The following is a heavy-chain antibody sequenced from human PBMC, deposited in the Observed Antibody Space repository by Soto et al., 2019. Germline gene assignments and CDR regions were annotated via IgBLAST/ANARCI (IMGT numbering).Heavy chain of an antibody. CDR1: GYTFTSYD. D-gene: IGHD3-3*01. CDR3: ARSLRFLEWLCVTDYYGMVF. Sequence: QVQLVQSGAEVKKPGASVKVSCKASGYTFTSYDINWVRQATGQGLEWMGWMNPNSGNTGYAQKFQGRVTMTRNTSISTAYMELSSLRSEDTAVYYCARSLRFLEWLCVTDYYGMVFWGQGSTVTVSS. J-gene: IGHJ6*02. V-gene: IGHV1-8*01. CDR2: MNPNSGNT.